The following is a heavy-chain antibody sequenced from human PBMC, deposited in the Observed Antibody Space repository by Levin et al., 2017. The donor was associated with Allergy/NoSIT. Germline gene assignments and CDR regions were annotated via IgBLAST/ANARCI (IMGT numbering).Heavy chain of an antibody. D-gene: IGHD2-2*01. CDR3: ARGYGPDCSSTSCNDAFDI. CDR2: ISSSGSTI. Sequence: SCAASGFTFSSYEMNWVRQAPGKGLEWVSYISSSGSTIYYADSVKGRFTISRDNAKNSLYLQMNSLRAEDTAVYYCARGYGPDCSSTSCNDAFDIWGQGTMVTVSS. CDR1: GFTFSSYE. V-gene: IGHV3-48*03. J-gene: IGHJ3*02.